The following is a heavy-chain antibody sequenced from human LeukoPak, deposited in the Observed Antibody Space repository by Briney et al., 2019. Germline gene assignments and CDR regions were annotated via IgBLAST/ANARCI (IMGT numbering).Heavy chain of an antibody. CDR2: ISWNSDSL. Sequence: TGGSLRLSCAASGFTFDDYAMHWVRQVPGKGLEWVSGISWNSDSLNYADSVRGRFTISRDNAKNSLSLQMNSLRVEDTAVYYCARDIPRGTTTLDYWGQGTLVTVSS. CDR3: ARDIPRGTTTLDY. J-gene: IGHJ4*02. D-gene: IGHD1-26*01. V-gene: IGHV3-9*01. CDR1: GFTFDDYA.